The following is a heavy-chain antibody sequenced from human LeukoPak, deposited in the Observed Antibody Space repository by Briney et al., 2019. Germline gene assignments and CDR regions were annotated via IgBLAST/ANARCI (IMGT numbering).Heavy chain of an antibody. V-gene: IGHV4-59*01. CDR2: ISYSGST. J-gene: IGHJ4*02. Sequence: PSETLSLTCTVSGGSINSYYWSWIRQPPGKGLEWIGCISYSGSTNYNPSLKSRVTISLDTSKTKFFLKLSSVTAADTVLYYCTRGNANWGQGTLVTVSS. CDR1: GGSINSYY. CDR3: TRGNAN.